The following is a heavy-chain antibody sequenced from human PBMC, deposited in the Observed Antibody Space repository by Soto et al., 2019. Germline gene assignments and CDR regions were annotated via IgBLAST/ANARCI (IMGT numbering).Heavy chain of an antibody. Sequence: SVKVSCKASGGTFSSYAISWVRQAHGQGLEWMGGIIPIFGTANYAQKFQGRVTITADKSTSTACMELSSLRSEDTAVYYCASAGGSCSSTSCYDDYYYGMDVWGQGTTVTVSS. D-gene: IGHD2-2*01. CDR2: IIPIFGTA. J-gene: IGHJ6*02. CDR1: GGTFSSYA. CDR3: ASAGGSCSSTSCYDDYYYGMDV. V-gene: IGHV1-69*06.